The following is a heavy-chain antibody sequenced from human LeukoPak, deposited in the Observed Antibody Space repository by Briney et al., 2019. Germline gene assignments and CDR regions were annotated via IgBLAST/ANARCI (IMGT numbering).Heavy chain of an antibody. CDR2: ISWNSGSI. CDR3: AKDITMIWGAGEFDY. J-gene: IGHJ4*02. CDR1: GFTFDDYA. D-gene: IGHD3-22*01. V-gene: IGHV3-9*01. Sequence: GGSLRLSCAASGFTFDDYAMHWVRQAPGKGLEWVSGISWNSGSIGYADSVKGRFTISRDNAKNSLYLQMNSLRAEDTALYYCAKDITMIWGAGEFDYWGQGTLVTVSS.